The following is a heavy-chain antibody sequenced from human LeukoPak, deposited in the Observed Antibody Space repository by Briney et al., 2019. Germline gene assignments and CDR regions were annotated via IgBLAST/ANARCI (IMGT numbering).Heavy chain of an antibody. V-gene: IGHV3-30*18. CDR3: AKDRYVLRYFDWLPFDY. J-gene: IGHJ4*02. CDR1: GFTFRSYG. D-gene: IGHD3-9*01. CDR2: ISYDGTNK. Sequence: GGSLRLSCAASGFTFRSYGMHWVRQAPGKGLEWVAVISYDGTNKYYGDFVKGRFTISRDNSKNTLCLQMNSLRAEDTAVYYCAKDRYVLRYFDWLPFDYWGQGTLVTVSS.